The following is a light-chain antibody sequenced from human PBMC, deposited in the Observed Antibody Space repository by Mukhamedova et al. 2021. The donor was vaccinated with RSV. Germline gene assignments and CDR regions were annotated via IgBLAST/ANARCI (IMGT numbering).Light chain of an antibody. V-gene: IGKV1-5*03. Sequence: WYQRRVRGKAPKLLIYKASNLESGVPSRFSGGGFGTEFTLTISGLRPDDFATYYCQQYKTYWTWTFGQGTKVEIK. CDR2: KAS. CDR3: QQYKTYWTWT. J-gene: IGKJ1*01.